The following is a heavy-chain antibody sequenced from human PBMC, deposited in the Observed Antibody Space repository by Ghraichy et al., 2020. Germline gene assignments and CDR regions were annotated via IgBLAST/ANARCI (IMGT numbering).Heavy chain of an antibody. J-gene: IGHJ4*02. Sequence: ASVKVSCKASGYTFTSYGISWVRQAPGQGLEWMGWISAYNGNTNYAQKLQGRVTMTTDTSTSTAYMELRSLRSDDTAVYYCARDSEYYYDSSGYYYARSSDYWGQGTLVTVSS. CDR3: ARDSEYYYDSSGYYYARSSDY. V-gene: IGHV1-18*04. CDR2: ISAYNGNT. D-gene: IGHD3-22*01. CDR1: GYTFTSYG.